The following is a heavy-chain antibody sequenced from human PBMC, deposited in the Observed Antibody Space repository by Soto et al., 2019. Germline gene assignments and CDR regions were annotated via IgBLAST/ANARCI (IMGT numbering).Heavy chain of an antibody. CDR1: GFTFSSYA. Sequence: EVQLSESGGGLVQPGGSLRLSCAASGFTFSSYAMSWVRQAPGKGLEWVSAISGSGGSTDYADSVKGRFTISRDNSKNTLYLQMNSLRAEDTAVYYCAKAGYQLLSPFDYWGQGTLVTVSS. CDR2: ISGSGGST. J-gene: IGHJ4*02. CDR3: AKAGYQLLSPFDY. V-gene: IGHV3-23*01. D-gene: IGHD2-2*01.